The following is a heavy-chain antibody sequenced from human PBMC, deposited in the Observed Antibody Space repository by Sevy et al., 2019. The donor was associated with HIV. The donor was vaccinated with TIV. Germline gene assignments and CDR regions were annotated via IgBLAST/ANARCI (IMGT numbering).Heavy chain of an antibody. D-gene: IGHD1-7*01. Sequence: GGSLRHSCKVTGLTSGAFAMSWVRQTPGKGLEWISSISGSGGLTHYADSVKGRFTISRDKSKGTVDLEMNSLRGDDTAVYYCAKPNWNFRADWFDTWGQGTLVTVSS. J-gene: IGHJ5*02. CDR2: ISGSGGLT. CDR3: AKPNWNFRADWFDT. V-gene: IGHV3-23*01. CDR1: GLTSGAFA.